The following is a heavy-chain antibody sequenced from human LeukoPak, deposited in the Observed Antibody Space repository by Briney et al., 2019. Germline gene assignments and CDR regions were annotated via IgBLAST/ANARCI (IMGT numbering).Heavy chain of an antibody. CDR3: ARDYYGSGSYFP. D-gene: IGHD3-10*01. J-gene: IGHJ5*02. V-gene: IGHV3-13*01. Sequence: PGGSLRHSCAASGFTFGSYDMHWVRQATGKGLEWVSAIGTAGDTYYPGSVKGRFTISRENAKNSLYLQMNSLRAGDTAVYYCARDYYGSGSYFPFGQGTLVTVSS. CDR2: IGTAGDT. CDR1: GFTFGSYD.